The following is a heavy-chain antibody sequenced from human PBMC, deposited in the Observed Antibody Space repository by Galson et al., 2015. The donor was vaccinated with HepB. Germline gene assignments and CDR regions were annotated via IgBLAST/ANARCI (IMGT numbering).Heavy chain of an antibody. D-gene: IGHD3-22*01. Sequence: SVKVSCKASGGTFSSYAISWVRQAPGQGLEWMGGIIPIFGTANYAQKFQGRVTITADKSTSTAYMELSSLRSEDTAVYYCASHESRDYYDSSGLPRMGAFDIWGQGTMVTVSS. V-gene: IGHV1-69*06. CDR1: GGTFSSYA. CDR2: IIPIFGTA. CDR3: ASHESRDYYDSSGLPRMGAFDI. J-gene: IGHJ3*02.